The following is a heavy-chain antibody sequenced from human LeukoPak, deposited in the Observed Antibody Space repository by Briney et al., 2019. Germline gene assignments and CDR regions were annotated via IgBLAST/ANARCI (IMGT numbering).Heavy chain of an antibody. Sequence: PGGSLRLSCAVSGFTFSSYWMSWVRQAPGKGLEWVANIKQDGGERFYVDSVKGRFTISRDNAKNSLYLQMNSLRVEDTAVYYRAREDHSNYNYWGQGTLVTVSS. CDR3: AREDHSNYNY. D-gene: IGHD4-11*01. V-gene: IGHV3-7*01. CDR2: IKQDGGER. J-gene: IGHJ4*02. CDR1: GFTFSSYW.